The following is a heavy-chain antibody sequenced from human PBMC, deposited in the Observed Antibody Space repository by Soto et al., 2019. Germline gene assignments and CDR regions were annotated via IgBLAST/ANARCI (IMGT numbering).Heavy chain of an antibody. V-gene: IGHV4-30-4*01. CDR1: GGSISSGDYH. CDR3: ARGSGYYYGMDV. Sequence: KPSETLSLTCTVSGGSISSGDYHWSWIRQPPGKGLEWIGYIYYSGSTYYNPSLKGRVTISVDTSKNQFSLKLSSVTAADTAVYYCARGSGYYYGMDVRGQGTTVTVSS. J-gene: IGHJ6*02. CDR2: IYYSGST. D-gene: IGHD3-10*01.